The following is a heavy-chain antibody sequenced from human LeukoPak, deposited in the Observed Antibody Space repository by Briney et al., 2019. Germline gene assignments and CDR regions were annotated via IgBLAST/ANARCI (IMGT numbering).Heavy chain of an antibody. CDR3: ARLLAAAGALRH. CDR1: GYSFSSYW. CDR2: IYPGDSDT. Sequence: PGESLKISCKGSGYSFSSYWIGWVRQMPGKGREWMGIIYPGDSDTRYSPSFQGQVTISADKSISTAYLQWSSLKASDTAIYYCARLLAAAGALRHWGQGTLVTVSS. D-gene: IGHD6-25*01. V-gene: IGHV5-51*01. J-gene: IGHJ1*01.